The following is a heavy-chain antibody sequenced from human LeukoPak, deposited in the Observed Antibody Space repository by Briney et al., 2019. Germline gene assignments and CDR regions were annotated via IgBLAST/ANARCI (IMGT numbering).Heavy chain of an antibody. D-gene: IGHD1-26*01. Sequence: SETLSLTCTVSGGSISSYYWSWIRQPPGKGLEWIGYIYYSGSTNYNPSLKSRVTISVDTSKNQFSLKLSSVTAADTAVYYCARHRWELLPVTGSFDIWGQGTLVTVSS. CDR2: IYYSGST. CDR1: GGSISSYY. V-gene: IGHV4-59*08. J-gene: IGHJ4*02. CDR3: ARHRWELLPVTGSFDI.